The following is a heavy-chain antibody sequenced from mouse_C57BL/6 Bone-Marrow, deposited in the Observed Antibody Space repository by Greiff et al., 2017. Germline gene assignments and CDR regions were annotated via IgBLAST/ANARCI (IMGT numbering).Heavy chain of an antibody. Sequence: QVQLQQSGAELARPGASVKMSCKASGYTFTGYTMHWVKQRPGQGLEWIGYINPSSGSPKYNQKFKDKATLTADKSSSTAYMQLSSLTSEDSAVYYCARSYNWYFDVWGTGTTVTVSS. CDR1: GYTFTGYT. CDR2: INPSSGSP. V-gene: IGHV1-4*01. D-gene: IGHD1-1*01. CDR3: ARSYNWYFDV. J-gene: IGHJ1*03.